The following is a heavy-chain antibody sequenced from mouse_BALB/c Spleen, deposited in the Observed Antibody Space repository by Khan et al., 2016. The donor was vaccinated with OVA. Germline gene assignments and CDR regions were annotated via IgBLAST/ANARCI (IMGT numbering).Heavy chain of an antibody. D-gene: IGHD1-1*02. CDR3: AKTRNGYFDY. CDR1: GFSLTNYG. V-gene: IGHV2-2*02. CDR2: IWSGGIT. Sequence: VQLQESGPGLVQPSQSLSITCTVSGFSLTNYGVHWVRQSPGKGLEWLGVIWSGGITDYNETFISRLSISKDISKSQVFFKMNSLQANDTAIYYCAKTRNGYFDYWGQGTTLTVSS. J-gene: IGHJ2*01.